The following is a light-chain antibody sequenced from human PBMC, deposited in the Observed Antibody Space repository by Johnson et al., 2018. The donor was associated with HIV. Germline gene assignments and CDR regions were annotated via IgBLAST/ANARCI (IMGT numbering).Light chain of an antibody. J-gene: IGLJ1*01. CDR2: DNN. CDR3: GTWNSSLSGGPYV. Sequence: QSVLTQPPSVSAAPGQKVTISCSGSSSNIGNNYVSWYQQLTGTAPKVLIYDNNKRPSGIPDRFSGSKSGTSATLGITGLQTGDAADYYCGTWNSSLSGGPYVFGTGTKVTAL. V-gene: IGLV1-51*01. CDR1: SSNIGNNY.